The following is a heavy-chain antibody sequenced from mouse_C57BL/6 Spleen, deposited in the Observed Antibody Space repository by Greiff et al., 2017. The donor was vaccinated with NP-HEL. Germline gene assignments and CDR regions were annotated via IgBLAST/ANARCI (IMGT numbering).Heavy chain of an antibody. CDR2: INPNYGTT. Sequence: VHVKQSGPELVKPGASVKISCKASGYSFTDYNMNWVKQSNGKSLEWIGVINPNYGTTSYNQKFKGKATLTVDQSSSTAYMQLNSLTSEDSAVYYGARRNDYDAGDYAMDYWGQGTSVTVSS. D-gene: IGHD2-4*01. J-gene: IGHJ4*01. CDR3: ARRNDYDAGDYAMDY. CDR1: GYSFTDYN. V-gene: IGHV1-39*01.